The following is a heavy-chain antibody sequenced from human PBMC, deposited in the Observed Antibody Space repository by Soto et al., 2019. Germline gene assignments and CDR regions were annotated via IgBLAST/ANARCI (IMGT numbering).Heavy chain of an antibody. CDR2: INPDGGGT. V-gene: IGHV1-2*04. CDR1: GYTLAELS. Sequence: ASVKVSCKVSGYTLAELSMHWVRHSPGKGLEWMGWINPDGGGTIYAQKFQGWVTMTRDTSISTAYMELSRLRSDDTAVYYCARATSSQGPYYFDYWGQGTLVTVSS. J-gene: IGHJ4*02. CDR3: ARATSSQGPYYFDY.